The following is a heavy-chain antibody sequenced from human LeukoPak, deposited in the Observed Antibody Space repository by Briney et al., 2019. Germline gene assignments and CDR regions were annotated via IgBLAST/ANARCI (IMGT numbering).Heavy chain of an antibody. CDR3: ASRGYNYGFHY. CDR2: ISSRSATI. J-gene: IGHJ4*02. CDR1: GFTFSSYE. V-gene: IGHV3-48*03. D-gene: IGHD5-18*01. Sequence: GGSLRLSCAAFGFTFSSYELNWVRQAPGKGLEWASYISSRSATIYYTDSVKGRFSVSRDNAKNLLYLQMNSLRAEDTAIYYCASRGYNYGFHYWGQGTLVTVSS.